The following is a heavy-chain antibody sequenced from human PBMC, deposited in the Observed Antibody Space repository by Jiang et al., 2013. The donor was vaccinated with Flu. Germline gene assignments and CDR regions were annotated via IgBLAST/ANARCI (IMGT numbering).Heavy chain of an antibody. CDR1: GGTFSSYA. J-gene: IGHJ6*04. Sequence: SGAEVKKPGSSVKVSCKASGGTFSSYAISWVRQAPGQGLEWMGRIIPILGIANYAQKFQGRVTITADKSTSTAYMELSSLRSEDTAVYYCARATAAAGTFSYYYYGMDVWGKGTTVTVSS. CDR2: IIPILGIA. D-gene: IGHD6-13*01. V-gene: IGHV1-69*04. CDR3: ARATAAAGTFSYYYYGMDV.